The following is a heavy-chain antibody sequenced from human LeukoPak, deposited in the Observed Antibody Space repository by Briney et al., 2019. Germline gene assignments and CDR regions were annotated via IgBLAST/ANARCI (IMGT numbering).Heavy chain of an antibody. D-gene: IGHD1-26*01. Sequence: TGRSLRLSCAASGFTFTNYVMHWVRQTPGKGLDWVSGISWNSENIDYADSVKGRFTISRDNAKNSLYLQVNSLRAEDMALYFCAKDSGISGSEHLDYWGQGTLVTVSS. J-gene: IGHJ4*02. CDR2: ISWNSENI. CDR3: AKDSGISGSEHLDY. CDR1: GFTFTNYV. V-gene: IGHV3-9*03.